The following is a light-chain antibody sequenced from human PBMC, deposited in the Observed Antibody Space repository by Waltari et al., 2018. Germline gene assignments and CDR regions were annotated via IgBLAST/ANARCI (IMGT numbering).Light chain of an antibody. V-gene: IGLV3-21*04. CDR3: LVWHSTIDHQGV. CDR2: YDS. CDR1: NIGSNS. J-gene: IGLJ2*01. Sequence: SYVVTQSPSVSVAPGETARITCWGDNIGSNSLHWYQQRPGQAPVLVISYDSDRPSGIPERFSGSNSGNTATLTISWVEAEDEADYYCLVWHSTIDHQGVFGGGTKLTVL.